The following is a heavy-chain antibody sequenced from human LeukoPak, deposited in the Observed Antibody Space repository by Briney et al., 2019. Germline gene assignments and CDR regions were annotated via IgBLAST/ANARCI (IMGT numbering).Heavy chain of an antibody. J-gene: IGHJ4*02. CDR3: AASHYYDSSGPDY. CDR1: GFTFSSYG. CDR2: IWYDGSNK. Sequence: PGGSLRLSCAASGFTFSSYGMHWVRQAPGKGLEWVAVIWYDGSNKYYADSVKGRFTISRDNSKNTLYLQMNSLRAEDTAVYYCAASHYYDSSGPDYWGQGTLVTVSS. V-gene: IGHV3-33*01. D-gene: IGHD3-22*01.